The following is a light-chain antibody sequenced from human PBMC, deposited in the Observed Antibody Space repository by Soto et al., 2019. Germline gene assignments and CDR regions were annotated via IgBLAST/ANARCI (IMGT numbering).Light chain of an antibody. CDR2: DVS. V-gene: IGLV2-14*01. CDR3: SSYTSSSTLV. J-gene: IGLJ2*01. CDR1: SSDVGGYNY. Sequence: QSALTQPASVSGSPGQSITISCTGTSSDVGGYNYVSWYQQHPGKAPKLMIYDVSNRPSGVSNRVSGPKSGNTASLTISGLQAEDEADYYCSSYTSSSTLVFGGGTQLTVL.